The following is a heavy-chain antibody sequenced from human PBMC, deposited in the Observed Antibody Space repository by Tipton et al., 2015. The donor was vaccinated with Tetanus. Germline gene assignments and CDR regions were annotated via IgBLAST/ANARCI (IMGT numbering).Heavy chain of an antibody. CDR1: GGSITKDY. Sequence: TLSLTCNVSGGSITKDYWSWIRQSPGKTLEWIGYISHSGSPNYNPSLKSRVAISMDTSKNQISLKLSSVTAADTAVYYCARGTGDYWGQGTLVTVSS. CDR3: ARGTGDY. V-gene: IGHV4-59*01. D-gene: IGHD1-14*01. CDR2: ISHSGSP. J-gene: IGHJ4*02.